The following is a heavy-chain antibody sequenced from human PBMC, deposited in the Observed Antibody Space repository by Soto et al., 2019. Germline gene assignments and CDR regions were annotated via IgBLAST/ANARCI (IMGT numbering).Heavy chain of an antibody. Sequence: GASVKVSCKASGGTFSSYAISWVRQAPGRGLEWMGGIIPIFGTANYAQNFQGRVTITADESTSTAYMELSSLRSEDTDVYYCARHATTVTRGSYSYYGMDVWGQWT. J-gene: IGHJ6*02. V-gene: IGHV1-69*13. CDR1: GGTFSSYA. D-gene: IGHD4-4*01. CDR3: ARHATTVTRGSYSYYGMDV. CDR2: IIPIFGTA.